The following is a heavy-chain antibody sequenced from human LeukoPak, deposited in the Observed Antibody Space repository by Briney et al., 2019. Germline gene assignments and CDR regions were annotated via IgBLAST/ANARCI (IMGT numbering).Heavy chain of an antibody. D-gene: IGHD4-23*01. CDR3: ARDRTQGYGGNSDY. V-gene: IGHV3-48*01. J-gene: IGHJ4*02. CDR1: GFTFSSYS. CDR2: ITSSSGTI. Sequence: QAGGSLRLSCAASGFTFSSYSMNWVRQAPGKGLEWVSYITSSSGTIYYSDSVKGRFTISRDNAKNSLYLQMNSLRAEDTAVYYCARDRTQGYGGNSDYWGQGTLVTVSS.